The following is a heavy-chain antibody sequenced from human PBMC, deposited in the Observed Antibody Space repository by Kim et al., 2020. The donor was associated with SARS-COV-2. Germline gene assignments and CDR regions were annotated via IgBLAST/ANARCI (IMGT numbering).Heavy chain of an antibody. V-gene: IGHV3-23*01. CDR3: TKGGLRWIDPSPFDY. CDR2: ISGSGSNT. Sequence: GGSLRLSCAASGFTFSGYAMAWVRQAPGQGLEWVSAISGSGSNTFYADSVKGRFTISRDNSKNTLYLQMNSLRVEDTAIYYCTKGGLRWIDPSPFDYWG. CDR1: GFTFSGYA. J-gene: IGHJ4*01. D-gene: IGHD2-2*03.